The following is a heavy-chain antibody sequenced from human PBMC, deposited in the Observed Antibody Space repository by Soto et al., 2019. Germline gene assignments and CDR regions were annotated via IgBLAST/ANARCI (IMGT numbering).Heavy chain of an antibody. CDR3: AGYDSGNYYYGMDV. V-gene: IGHV4-30-2*01. D-gene: IGHD3-10*01. J-gene: IGHJ6*02. CDR1: GGSISSDSYS. Sequence: QLQLQESGSGLVKPSQTLSLTCAVSGGSISSDSYSWSWIRQPPGKGLEWIGYIYHSGTTYYNPSLRSRVTISVDRSKNQFSLTLTSVSAADTAVYYCAGYDSGNYYYGMDVWGQGTTVTVSS. CDR2: IYHSGTT.